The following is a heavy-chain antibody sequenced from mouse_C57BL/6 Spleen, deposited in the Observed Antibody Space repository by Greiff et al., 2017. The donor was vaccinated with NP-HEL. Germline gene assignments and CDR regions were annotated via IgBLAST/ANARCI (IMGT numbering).Heavy chain of an antibody. V-gene: IGHV5-17*01. D-gene: IGHD3-2*02. CDR2: ISSGSSTI. CDR1: GFTFSDYG. J-gene: IGHJ4*01. Sequence: EVHLVESGGGLVKPGGSLKLSCAASGFTFSDYGMHWVRQAPEKGLEWVAYISSGSSTIYYADTVKGRFTISRDNAKNTLFLQMTSLRAEDTAMYYCARGERDSSGDYAMDYWGQGTSVTVSS. CDR3: ARGERDSSGDYAMDY.